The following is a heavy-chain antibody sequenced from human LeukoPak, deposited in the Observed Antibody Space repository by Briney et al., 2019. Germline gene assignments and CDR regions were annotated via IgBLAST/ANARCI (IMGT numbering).Heavy chain of an antibody. D-gene: IGHD1-1*01. CDR1: GFTFSSHA. CDR2: IYNDGSQE. CDR3: ARNVNHWNHVDC. Sequence: PGGSLRLSCAASGFTFSSHAMSWVRQAPGKGLEWLTFIYNDGSQEYYADSVKGRFSISRDNSKNTLYLQMNSLRDEDTAIYYCARNVNHWNHVDCWGQGTRVTVSS. V-gene: IGHV3-33*08. J-gene: IGHJ4*02.